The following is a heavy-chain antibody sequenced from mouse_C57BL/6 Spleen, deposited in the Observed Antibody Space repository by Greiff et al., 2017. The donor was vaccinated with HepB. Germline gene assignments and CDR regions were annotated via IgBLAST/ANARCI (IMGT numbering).Heavy chain of an antibody. J-gene: IGHJ2*01. V-gene: IGHV1-26*01. CDR2: INPNNGGT. CDR1: GYTFTDYY. CDR3: ARGGLRREGLDY. Sequence: VQLQQSGPELVKPGASVKISCKASGYTFTDYYMNWVKQSHGKSLEWIGDINPNNGGTSYNQKFKGKATLTVDKSSSTAYMELRSLTSEDSAVYYCARGGLRREGLDYWGQGTTLTVSS. D-gene: IGHD2-2*01.